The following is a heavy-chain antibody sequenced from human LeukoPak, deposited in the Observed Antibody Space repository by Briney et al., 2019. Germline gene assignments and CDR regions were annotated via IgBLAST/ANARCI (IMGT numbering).Heavy chain of an antibody. CDR2: ISSSGSTI. J-gene: IGHJ2*01. CDR1: GFTFSSYE. CDR3: ARDLRYIVVVPADGGDWYFDL. D-gene: IGHD2-2*01. V-gene: IGHV3-48*03. Sequence: GGSLRLSCAASGFTFSSYEMNWVRQAPGKGLEWVSYISSSGSTIYYADSVKGRFTISRDNAKNSLYLQMNSLRAEDTAVYYCARDLRYIVVVPADGGDWYFDLWGRGTLVTVSS.